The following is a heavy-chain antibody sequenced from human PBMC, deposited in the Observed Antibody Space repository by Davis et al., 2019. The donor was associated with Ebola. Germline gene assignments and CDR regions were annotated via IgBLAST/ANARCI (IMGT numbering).Heavy chain of an antibody. CDR3: AREGGKKRWLQYFDY. CDR1: GGSFSGYY. CDR2: INHSGST. D-gene: IGHD5-24*01. V-gene: IGHV4-34*01. J-gene: IGHJ4*02. Sequence: MPSETLSLTCAVYGGSFSGYYWSWIRQPPGKGLEWIGEINHSGSTNYNPSLKSRVTISVDTSKNQFSLKLSSVTAADTAVYYCAREGGKKRWLQYFDYWGQGTLVTVSS.